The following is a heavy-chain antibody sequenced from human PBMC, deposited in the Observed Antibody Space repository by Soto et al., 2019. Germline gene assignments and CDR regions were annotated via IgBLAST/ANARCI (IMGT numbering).Heavy chain of an antibody. CDR2: IIPIFGTA. V-gene: IGHV1-69*01. CDR3: ARPYSSSWTAYYYYGMDV. CDR1: GGTFSSYA. J-gene: IGHJ6*02. Sequence: QVQLVQSGAEVKKPGSSVKVSCKASGGTFSSYAISWVRQAPGQGLEWMGGIIPIFGTANYAQKFQGRVTITADESTSTDYMELSSLRSEDTAVYYCARPYSSSWTAYYYYGMDVWGQGTPVTVSS. D-gene: IGHD6-13*01.